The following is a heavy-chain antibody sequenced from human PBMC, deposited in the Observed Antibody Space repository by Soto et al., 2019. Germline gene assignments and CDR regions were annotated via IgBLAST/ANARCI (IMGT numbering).Heavy chain of an antibody. CDR1: GGSITSSSYY. D-gene: IGHD3-10*01. V-gene: IGHV4-39*01. CDR2: IYYSGNT. Sequence: SETLSLTCTVSGGSITSSSYYWGWIRQPPGKGLEWIGSIYYSGNTYYSPSLKSRVTISVDTAENQFSLKLSSVTAADTAVYYCAKGGSGSYSNAFDIWGQGTMVTV. CDR3: AKGGSGSYSNAFDI. J-gene: IGHJ3*02.